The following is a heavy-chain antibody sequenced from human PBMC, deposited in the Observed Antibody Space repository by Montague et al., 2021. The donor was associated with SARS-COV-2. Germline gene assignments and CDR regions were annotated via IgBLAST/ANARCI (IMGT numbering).Heavy chain of an antibody. J-gene: IGHJ6*02. CDR3: ARDTRITMIVVVQGYGMDV. D-gene: IGHD3-22*01. CDR2: IYYSGST. Sequence: SETLSLTCTVSGGSISSSSYYWGWIRQPPGKGLEWIGSIYYSGSTYYNPSVKSRVSISVYTSKNQFSLKLISVTAADTAVYYCARDTRITMIVVVQGYGMDVWGQGTTVTVSS. CDR1: GGSISSSSYY. V-gene: IGHV4-39*07.